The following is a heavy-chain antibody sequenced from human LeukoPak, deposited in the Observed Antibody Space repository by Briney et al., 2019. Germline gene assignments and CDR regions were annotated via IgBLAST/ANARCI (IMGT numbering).Heavy chain of an antibody. CDR3: ARGDFWSGYYYFDY. CDR2: IYHSGST. D-gene: IGHD3-3*01. CDR1: GGSISSGGYS. V-gene: IGHV4-30-2*01. Sequence: PSQTLALTCAVSGGSISSGGYSWSWIRQPPGKGLEWIGYIYHSGSTYYNPSLKSRVTISVDRSKNQFFLKLSSVTAADTAVYYCARGDFWSGYYYFDYWGQGTLVTVSS. J-gene: IGHJ4*02.